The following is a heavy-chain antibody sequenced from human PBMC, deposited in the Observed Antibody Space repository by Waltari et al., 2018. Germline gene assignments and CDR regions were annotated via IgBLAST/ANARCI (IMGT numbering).Heavy chain of an antibody. J-gene: IGHJ6*02. CDR2: IYYSGST. CDR1: GGSIRSNY. Sequence: QVQLQESGPGLVKPSATMSLTCTVSGGSIRSNYWSWIRQPPGRGLEWIGYIYYSGSTNYNPSLKSRVTISVDTSKNQFSLKLSSVTAADTAVYYCARDQCSGGSCYGYYYYGMDVWGQGTTVTVSS. CDR3: ARDQCSGGSCYGYYYYGMDV. V-gene: IGHV4-59*13. D-gene: IGHD2-15*01.